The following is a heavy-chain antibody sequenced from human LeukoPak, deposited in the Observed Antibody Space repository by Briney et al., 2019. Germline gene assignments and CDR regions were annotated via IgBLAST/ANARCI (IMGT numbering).Heavy chain of an antibody. V-gene: IGHV3-30-3*01. Sequence: GGSLRLSCAASGFTFSSYAMHWVRQAPGKGLEWVAVISYDGSNKYYADSVKGRFTISRDNSKNTLYLQMNSLRAEDTAEYYCARGISSSSGWLLDYWGQGTLVTVSS. CDR1: GFTFSSYA. CDR3: ARGISSSSGWLLDY. CDR2: ISYDGSNK. D-gene: IGHD6-19*01. J-gene: IGHJ4*02.